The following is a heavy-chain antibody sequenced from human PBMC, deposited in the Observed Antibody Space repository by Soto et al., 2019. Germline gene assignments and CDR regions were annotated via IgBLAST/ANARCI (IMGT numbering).Heavy chain of an antibody. CDR2: IWYDGSNK. J-gene: IGHJ4*02. CDR3: ARGPYGSGSYYNV. CDR1: GFTFSSYG. Sequence: VQLVESGGGVVQPGRSLRLSCAASGFTFSSYGMHWVRQAPGKGLEWVAVIWYDGSNKYYADSVKGRFTISRDNSKNTLYLQMNSLRAEDTAVYYCARGPYGSGSYYNVWGQGTLVTVSS. V-gene: IGHV3-33*01. D-gene: IGHD3-10*01.